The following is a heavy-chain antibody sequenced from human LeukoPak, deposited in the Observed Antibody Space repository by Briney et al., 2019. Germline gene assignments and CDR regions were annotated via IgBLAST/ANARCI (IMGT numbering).Heavy chain of an antibody. CDR3: ARLPTYSSGWPVFDY. Sequence: ASVKVSCKTSGYTFTSYSISWVRQAPGQGLEWMGWISAYNGNTNYAQKLQGRVTMTTDTSTSTAYMELRSLRSDDTAVYYCARLPTYSSGWPVFDYWGQGTLVTVSS. CDR2: ISAYNGNT. J-gene: IGHJ4*02. V-gene: IGHV1-18*01. D-gene: IGHD6-19*01. CDR1: GYTFTSYS.